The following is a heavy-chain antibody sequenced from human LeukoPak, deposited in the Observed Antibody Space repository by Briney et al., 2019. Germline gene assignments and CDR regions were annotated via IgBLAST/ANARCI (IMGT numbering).Heavy chain of an antibody. D-gene: IGHD3-10*01. Sequence: SETLSLTCTVSGGSIRSYYWSWIRQPAGKGLEWIGRIYTSGSTNYNPSLKSRVTMSVDTSKNQFSLQLSSVTAADTAVYYCRGVRFGELFDYWGQGTLVTVSS. V-gene: IGHV4-4*07. CDR2: IYTSGST. CDR1: GGSIRSYY. CDR3: RGVRFGELFDY. J-gene: IGHJ4*02.